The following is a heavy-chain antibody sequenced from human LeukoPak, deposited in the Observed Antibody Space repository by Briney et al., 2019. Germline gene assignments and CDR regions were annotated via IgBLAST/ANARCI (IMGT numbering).Heavy chain of an antibody. CDR2: TYYRSKLYY. CDR3: ARFYYDTSGHGAFDI. D-gene: IGHD3-22*01. J-gene: IGHJ3*02. Sequence: SQTLSLTCAISGDSVSSNSDAWNWIRQSPSRGLEWLGRTYYRSKLYYDYAVSVKSRITINPDTSKNQFSLQLNSVTPEDTAVYYCARFYYDTSGHGAFDIWGQGTMVTVSS. V-gene: IGHV6-1*01. CDR1: GDSVSSNSDA.